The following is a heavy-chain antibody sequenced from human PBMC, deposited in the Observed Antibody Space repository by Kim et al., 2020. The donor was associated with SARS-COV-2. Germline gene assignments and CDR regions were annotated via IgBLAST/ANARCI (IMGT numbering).Heavy chain of an antibody. D-gene: IGHD6-6*01. CDR3: ATEYSSSSAFDY. V-gene: IGHV3-33*01. CDR1: GFTFSTYG. Sequence: GGSLRLSCAASGFTFSTYGMHWVRQAPGKGLEWVAMICNNGSNKYYADSMKGRFTISRDNSKNTLYLQMTSLRAEDTAVYYCATEYSSSSAFDYWGQGTLVTVSS. J-gene: IGHJ4*02. CDR2: ICNNGSNK.